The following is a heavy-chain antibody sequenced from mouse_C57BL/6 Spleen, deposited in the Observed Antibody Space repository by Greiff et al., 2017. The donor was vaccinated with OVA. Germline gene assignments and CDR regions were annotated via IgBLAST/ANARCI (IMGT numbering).Heavy chain of an antibody. D-gene: IGHD1-1*01. Sequence: VQLQQPGPDLVKPGASVKLSCKASGYTFTSYWMHWVTQRPGQGLEWIGNIIPSNGGTNYNEKFKSKATLTVDKSSSTAYMQLSSRTSEDSAVYYCARAGNYYGSSMDYWGQGTSVTVSS. V-gene: IGHV1-53*01. CDR2: IIPSNGGT. CDR3: ARAGNYYGSSMDY. J-gene: IGHJ4*01. CDR1: GYTFTSYW.